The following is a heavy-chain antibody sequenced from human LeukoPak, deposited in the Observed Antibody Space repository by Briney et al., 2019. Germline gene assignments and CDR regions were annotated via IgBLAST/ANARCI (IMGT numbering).Heavy chain of an antibody. CDR1: GYALTELS. J-gene: IGHJ4*02. CDR3: ATGVANMASIDY. Sequence: ASVKVSCKVSGYALTELSIHWVRQAPGKGLEWMGGFDPEEGETIYAQKFQGRVTMTEDTSTDTAYMELSSLRSEDTAVYYCATGVANMASIDYWGQGTLVTVSS. D-gene: IGHD5-24*01. V-gene: IGHV1-24*01. CDR2: FDPEEGET.